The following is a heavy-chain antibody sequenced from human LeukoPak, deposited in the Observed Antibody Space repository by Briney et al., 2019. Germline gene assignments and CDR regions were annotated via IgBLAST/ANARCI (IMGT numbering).Heavy chain of an antibody. Sequence: AASVKVSCKASGYTFTGYYMHWVRQAPGQGLEWMGWINPNSGGTNYAQKFQGRVTMTRDTSISTAYMELSRLRSDDTAVYYCAREFGIAAAVVVSDWFDPWGQGTLVTVSS. J-gene: IGHJ5*02. CDR3: AREFGIAAAVVVSDWFDP. V-gene: IGHV1-2*02. D-gene: IGHD6-13*01. CDR2: INPNSGGT. CDR1: GYTFTGYY.